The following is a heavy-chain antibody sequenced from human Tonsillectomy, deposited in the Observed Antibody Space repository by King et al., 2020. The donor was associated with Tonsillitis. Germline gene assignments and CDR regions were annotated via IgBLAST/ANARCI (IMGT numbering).Heavy chain of an antibody. CDR2: LYSGGHT. J-gene: IGHJ6*03. D-gene: IGHD5-24*01. V-gene: IGHV3-53*01. CDR3: ARDLGLEMGNYYYHYMDV. CDR1: GFIFSNDY. Sequence: VQLVESGGGLIQPGGSLRLSCAASGFIFSNDYMSWVRQAPGKGLEWVSVLYSGGHTYYADSVKGRFTVSRDNSKNTVYLQMNSLRAEDTAVYYCARDLGLEMGNYYYHYMDVWGKGTTVTVS.